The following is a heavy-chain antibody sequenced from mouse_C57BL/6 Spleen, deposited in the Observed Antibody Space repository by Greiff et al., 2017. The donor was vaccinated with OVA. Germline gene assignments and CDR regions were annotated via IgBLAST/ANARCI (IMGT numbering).Heavy chain of an antibody. CDR3: ARDRAFDY. CDR2: INPGSGGT. Sequence: VQRVESGAELVRPGTSVKVSCKASGYAFTNYLIEWVKQRPGQGLEWIGVINPGSGGTNYNEKFKGKATLTADKSSSTAYMQLSSLTSEDSAVYFCARDRAFDYWGQGTTLTVSS. CDR1: GYAFTNYL. V-gene: IGHV1-54*01. J-gene: IGHJ2*01.